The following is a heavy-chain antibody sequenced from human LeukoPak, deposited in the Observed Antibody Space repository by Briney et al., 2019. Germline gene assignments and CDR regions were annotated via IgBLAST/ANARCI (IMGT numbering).Heavy chain of an antibody. V-gene: IGHV3-23*01. Sequence: PGGSLRLSCAASGFTFASYAMNWVRQAPGKGLEWVSAIGGSGRNTYYADSVKGRFTISRDNSKNTLYLQMNSLRAEDTAVYYCAKCPVRSAPLGVDYWGQGTLVTVSS. CDR2: IGGSGRNT. J-gene: IGHJ4*02. D-gene: IGHD3-16*01. CDR1: GFTFASYA. CDR3: AKCPVRSAPLGVDY.